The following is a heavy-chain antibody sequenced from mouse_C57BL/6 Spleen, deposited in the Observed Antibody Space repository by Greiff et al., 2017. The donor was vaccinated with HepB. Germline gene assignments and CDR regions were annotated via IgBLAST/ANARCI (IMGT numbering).Heavy chain of an antibody. D-gene: IGHD2-1*01. V-gene: IGHV1-26*01. CDR1: GYTFTDYY. CDR2: INPNNGGT. Sequence: EVQLQQSGPELAKPGASVKISCKASGYTFTDYYMNWVKQSHGKSLEWIGDINPNNGGTSYNQKFKGKATLTVDKSSSTAYMELRSLTSEDSAVYYCARSGYYGNCDYWGQGTTLTVSS. CDR3: ARSGYYGNCDY. J-gene: IGHJ2*01.